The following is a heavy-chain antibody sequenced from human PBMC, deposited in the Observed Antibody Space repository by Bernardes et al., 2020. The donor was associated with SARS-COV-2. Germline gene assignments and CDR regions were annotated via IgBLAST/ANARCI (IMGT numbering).Heavy chain of an antibody. CDR2: IWYDGSSK. CDR3: VRRFRAVSSACGNFYGMGV. CDR1: GFTFNTYG. Sequence: GGSLRLSCAASGFTFNTYGMHWVRRAPGKGLEWVAVIWYDGSSKYYADSVKGRFTISRDNSKNTLYLQMDSLRAEDTAVYYCVRRFRAVSSACGNFYGMGVWGQGTTVTVSS. D-gene: IGHD2-21*01. V-gene: IGHV3-33*01. J-gene: IGHJ6*02.